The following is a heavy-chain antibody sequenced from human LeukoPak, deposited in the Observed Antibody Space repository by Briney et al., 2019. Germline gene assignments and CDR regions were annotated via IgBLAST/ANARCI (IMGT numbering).Heavy chain of an antibody. CDR2: IIPIFGTA. J-gene: IGHJ6*04. V-gene: IGHV1-69*06. CDR1: GGTFSSYA. CDR3: VGPQYGSGNPTVLAV. Sequence: SVKVSCKASGGTFSSYAISWVRQAPGQGLEWMGGIIPIFGTANYAQKFQGRVTITAGKSTSTACMELSSLRSEDAAAHYCVGPQYGSGNPTVLAVWGNGTTLTVSS. D-gene: IGHD3-10*01.